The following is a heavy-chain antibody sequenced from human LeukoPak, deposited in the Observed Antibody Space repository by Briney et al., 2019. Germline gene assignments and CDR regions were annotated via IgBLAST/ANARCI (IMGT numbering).Heavy chain of an antibody. CDR3: ARGGLPMVPDY. CDR1: GGSISSYY. D-gene: IGHD3-10*01. CDR2: IYYSGST. V-gene: IGHV4-59*01. J-gene: IGHJ4*02. Sequence: MRSETLSLTCTVSGGSISSYYWSWIRQPPGKGLEWIGYIYYSGSTNYNPSLKSRVTISVDTSKNQFSLKLSSVTAADTAVYYCARGGLPMVPDYWGQGTLVTVSS.